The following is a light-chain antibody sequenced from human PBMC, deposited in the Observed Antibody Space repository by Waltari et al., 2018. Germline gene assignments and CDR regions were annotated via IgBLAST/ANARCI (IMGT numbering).Light chain of an antibody. Sequence: QSVLTQPPSASGTPGQRVTISCSGSASNIGRNTVNWYQHLPGTAPKLLIHSNHQRHPVLPYRFSGSKSDTSAYLVISGLKSEDEAEYYCAAWDDSLSGDVFGTGTKVTVL. CDR1: ASNIGRNT. CDR3: AAWDDSLSGDV. J-gene: IGLJ1*01. CDR2: SNH. V-gene: IGLV1-44*01.